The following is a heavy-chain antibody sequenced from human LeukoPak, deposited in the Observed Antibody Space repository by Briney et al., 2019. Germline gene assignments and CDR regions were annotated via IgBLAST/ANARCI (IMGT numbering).Heavy chain of an antibody. D-gene: IGHD5-24*01. V-gene: IGHV1-2*04. CDR3: ARAGTVEMTPLDY. Sequence: ASVKVSCKASGYTFTGYYMHWVRQAPGQGLEWMGWISPNSGGTNYAQKFQGWVTMTRDTSISTAHMELSRLRSDDTAVYYCARAGTVEMTPLDYWGQGTLVTVSS. CDR2: ISPNSGGT. J-gene: IGHJ4*02. CDR1: GYTFTGYY.